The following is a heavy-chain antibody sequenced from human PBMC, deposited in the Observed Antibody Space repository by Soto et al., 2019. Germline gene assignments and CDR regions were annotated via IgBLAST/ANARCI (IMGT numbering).Heavy chain of an antibody. CDR1: GGSISNYY. CDR3: AADPRY. CDR2: IYDSGST. Sequence: PSETLSLTCTVSGGSISNYYWSWVRQPPGKGLEWIGYIYDSGSTNYNPSLKSRVTISVDTSKNQFSLRLTSVTAADTDVYYCAADPRYWGQGTMVTVSS. J-gene: IGHJ4*02. D-gene: IGHD2-15*01. V-gene: IGHV4-59*01.